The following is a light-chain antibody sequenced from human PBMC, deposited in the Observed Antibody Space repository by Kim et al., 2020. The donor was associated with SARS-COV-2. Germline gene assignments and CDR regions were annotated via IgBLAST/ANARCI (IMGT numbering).Light chain of an antibody. CDR1: RRVISNY. CDR3: QQYDTRRT. Sequence: LSPGEAAALSCWTGRRVISNYFACYQQKPGQAPRRLIYCASSRAAGIPDRCSGSGSGTDVSLIISRLVPEDYAVEYCQQYDTRRTFGRGTKVDIK. J-gene: IGKJ1*01. CDR2: CAS. V-gene: IGKV3-20*01.